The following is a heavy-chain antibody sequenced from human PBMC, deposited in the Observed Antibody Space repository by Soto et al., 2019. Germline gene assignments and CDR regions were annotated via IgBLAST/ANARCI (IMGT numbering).Heavy chain of an antibody. CDR3: ARESIPDSGGYYDY. Sequence: PSETQSLTYAFYGVYFRDYYVIWLRPPPGKGLEWIGEINHSGSTNYNPSLKSRVTISVDTSKTPFSLKLSSVTAADTAVYYCARESIPDSGGYYDYWGQGTLVPGSS. CDR2: INHSGST. V-gene: IGHV4-34*01. J-gene: IGHJ4*02. CDR1: GVYFRDYY. D-gene: IGHD3-22*01.